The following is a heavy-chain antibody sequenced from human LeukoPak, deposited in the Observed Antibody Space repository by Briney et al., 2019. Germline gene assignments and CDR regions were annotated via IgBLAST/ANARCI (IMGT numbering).Heavy chain of an antibody. V-gene: IGHV4-31*03. CDR1: SGSINRGGYF. CDR3: ARDSYSNYVYYYYGMDV. Sequence: PSQTLSLTCIVSSGSINRGGYFWSWIRQHPGKGLEWIGYIYYSRTTNYNPSPKSRVSISLDASENQFSLKLSSVTAADTAVYYCARDSYSNYVYYYYGMDVWGQGTTVTVSS. D-gene: IGHD4-11*01. CDR2: IYYSRTT. J-gene: IGHJ6*02.